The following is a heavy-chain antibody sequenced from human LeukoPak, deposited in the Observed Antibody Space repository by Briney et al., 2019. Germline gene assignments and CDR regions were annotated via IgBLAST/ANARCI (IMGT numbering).Heavy chain of an antibody. J-gene: IGHJ4*02. CDR3: ARDSFSSGYYYGDY. CDR2: ISYDGSNK. D-gene: IGHD3-22*01. Sequence: PGGSLRLSCAASGFTFSSYAMHCVRQAPGKGREWGAVISYDGSNKYYAGSVKGRFTISRDNSKNTLYLQMNSLRAEDTAVYYCARDSFSSGYYYGDYWGQGTLVTVSS. CDR1: GFTFSSYA. V-gene: IGHV3-30*04.